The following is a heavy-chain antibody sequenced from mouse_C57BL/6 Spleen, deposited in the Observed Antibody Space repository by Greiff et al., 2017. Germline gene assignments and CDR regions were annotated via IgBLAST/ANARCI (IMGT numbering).Heavy chain of an antibody. CDR1: GYSITSGYY. V-gene: IGHV3-6*01. J-gene: IGHJ4*01. CDR3: ARENWDVDAMDY. Sequence: EVKLQESGPGLVKPSQSLSLTCSVTGYSITSGYYWNWIRQFPGNKLEWMGYISYDGSNNYNPSLKNRISITRDTSKNQFFLKLNSVTTEDTATYYCARENWDVDAMDYWGQGTSVTVSS. D-gene: IGHD4-1*01. CDR2: ISYDGSN.